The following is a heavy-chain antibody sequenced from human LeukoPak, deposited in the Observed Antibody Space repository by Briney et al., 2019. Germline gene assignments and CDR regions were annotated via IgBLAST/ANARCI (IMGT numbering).Heavy chain of an antibody. Sequence: PGGSLRLSCAASGFTFSRYAMSWGRQAPEKGLEWVSAISGGGGSTYYADSVKGRFTISRDNSKNTLYLQMNSLRAEDTAVYYCAKGYCSGGNCYPFDYWGQGTLVTVSS. V-gene: IGHV3-23*01. J-gene: IGHJ4*02. CDR2: ISGGGGST. CDR3: AKGYCSGGNCYPFDY. CDR1: GFTFSRYA. D-gene: IGHD2-15*01.